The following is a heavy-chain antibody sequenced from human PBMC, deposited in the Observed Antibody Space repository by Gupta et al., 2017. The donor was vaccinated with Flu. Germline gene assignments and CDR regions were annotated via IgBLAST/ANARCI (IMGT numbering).Heavy chain of an antibody. D-gene: IGHD2/OR15-2a*01. J-gene: IGHJ4*02. CDR1: GFALTTSGVA. Sequence: QITLKESGPALVKPTQTLSLTCTFPGFALTTSGVAVGWIRQPPGKALEWVAVIYWSGDKRLNPSLKNRITITMDTSKDQVVLTLTDMGPVDTATYYCLHSGSLVSGIVTQLHPSDGWGQGTRGTVSS. CDR2: IYWSGDK. V-gene: IGHV2-5*01. CDR3: LHSGSLVSGIVTQLHPSDG.